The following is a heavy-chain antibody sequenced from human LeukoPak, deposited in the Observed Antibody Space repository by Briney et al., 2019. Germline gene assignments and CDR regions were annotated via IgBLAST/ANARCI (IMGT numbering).Heavy chain of an antibody. D-gene: IGHD3-10*01. J-gene: IGHJ4*02. Sequence: HPGRSLRLSCAASGFTFSSYGMHWVRQAPGKGLEWVAVISYDGSNKYYADSVKGRFTISRDNAKNTVFLQMSSLRAEDTALYYCARKSASGNYPLDYWGQGTLVTVSS. CDR2: ISYDGSNK. CDR1: GFTFSSYG. V-gene: IGHV3-30*03. CDR3: ARKSASGNYPLDY.